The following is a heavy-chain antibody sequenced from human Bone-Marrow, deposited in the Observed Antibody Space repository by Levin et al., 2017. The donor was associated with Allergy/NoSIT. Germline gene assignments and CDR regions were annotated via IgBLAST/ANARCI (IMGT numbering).Heavy chain of an antibody. J-gene: IGHJ4*02. CDR3: AKGTRGYSSGWYALDY. CDR1: GFTFTSYA. D-gene: IGHD6-19*01. Sequence: LSLTCAASGFTFTSYAMSWVRQAPGKGLEWVSGISGSGGSTYYADSVKGRFTISRDNSKNTLFLQMNSLRAEDTAVYYCAKGTRGYSSGWYALDYWGQGTLVTVSS. CDR2: ISGSGGST. V-gene: IGHV3-23*01.